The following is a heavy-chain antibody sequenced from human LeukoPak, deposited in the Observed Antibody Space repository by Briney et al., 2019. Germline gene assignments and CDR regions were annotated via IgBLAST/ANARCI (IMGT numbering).Heavy chain of an antibody. CDR1: GFSFSAYI. Sequence: GGSLRLSCVASGFSFSAYIMHWVRQAPGKGLEYVSAIRIDGSSTFYPNSVKGRFTISRDNSKSTLYLQMGSLRAEDTAVYYCTRRYGGHSGWAGYHDSWGQGTLVTVSS. CDR2: IRIDGSST. CDR3: TRRYGGHSGWAGYHDS. D-gene: IGHD6-19*01. J-gene: IGHJ4*02. V-gene: IGHV3-64*01.